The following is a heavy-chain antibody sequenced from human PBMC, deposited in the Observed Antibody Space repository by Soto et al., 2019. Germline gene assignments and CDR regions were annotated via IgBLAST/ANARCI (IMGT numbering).Heavy chain of an antibody. J-gene: IGHJ6*02. CDR1: GFTFSSYG. D-gene: IGHD3-16*01. V-gene: IGHV3-33*01. Sequence: GGSLRLSCAASGFTFSSYGMHWVRQAPGKGLEWVAVIWYDGSNKYYADSVKGRFTISRDNSKNTLYLQMNSLRAEDTVVYYCARDGGGRGIGMDVWGQGTTVTVSS. CDR2: IWYDGSNK. CDR3: ARDGGGRGIGMDV.